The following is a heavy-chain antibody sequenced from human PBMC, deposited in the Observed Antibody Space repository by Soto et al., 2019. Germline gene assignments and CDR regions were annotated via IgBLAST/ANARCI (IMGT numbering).Heavy chain of an antibody. CDR2: IDWDDDK. D-gene: IGHD6-19*01. V-gene: IGHV2-70*11. CDR3: ARIGHTSGRYYFDN. Sequence: GSGPTLVNPTQTLTLTCTFSGFSLSTSGMCVSWIRQPPGKALEWLARIDWDDDKYYSTSLKTRLTISKDTSKNRVVLTMTNMDPVDTGTYYCARIGHTSGRYYFDNWGQGTLVTVSS. CDR1: GFSLSTSGMC. J-gene: IGHJ4*02.